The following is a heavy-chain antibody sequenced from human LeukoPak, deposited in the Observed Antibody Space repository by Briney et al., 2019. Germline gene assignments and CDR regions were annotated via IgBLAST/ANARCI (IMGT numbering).Heavy chain of an antibody. V-gene: IGHV3-30*02. CDR2: MRYDGSNT. J-gene: IGHJ4*02. CDR3: ANGPHYNILTGFYKVRSHLDY. CDR1: GFTFSSYG. D-gene: IGHD3-9*01. Sequence: GGSLRLSCAASGFTFSSYGMHWVRQAPGKGLEWLAFMRYDGSNTHYADSVKGRFTISRDNSKNTLFLQMNSLRSEDTALYYCANGPHYNILTGFYKVRSHLDYWGQGTLVTVSS.